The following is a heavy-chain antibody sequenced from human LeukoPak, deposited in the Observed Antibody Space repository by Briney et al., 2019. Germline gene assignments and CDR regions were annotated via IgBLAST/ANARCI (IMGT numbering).Heavy chain of an antibody. CDR2: ISGSGGST. J-gene: IGHJ6*04. CDR1: DFTFSQFG. D-gene: IGHD3-10*02. Sequence: GGSLRLSCAASDFTFSQFGMSWVRQAPGKRLEWVSAISGSGGSTYYANSLRGRFTISRDNSKNTLYLEINNLRAEDTAVYYCAELGITMIGGVWGKGTTVTISS. V-gene: IGHV3-23*01. CDR3: AELGITMIGGV.